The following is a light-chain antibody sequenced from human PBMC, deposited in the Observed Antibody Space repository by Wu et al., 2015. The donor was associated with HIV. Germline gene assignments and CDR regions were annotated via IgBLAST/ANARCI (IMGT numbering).Light chain of an antibody. V-gene: IGKV3-11*01. CDR1: QSVSSY. Sequence: EIVLTQSPATLSLSPGERATLSCRASQSVSSYLAWYQQKPGQAPRLLIYDASNRATGIPARFSGSGSGTDFTLTISSLEPEDFAVYYCQQRSNWPFTFGPGDQSGY. CDR2: DAS. J-gene: IGKJ3*01. CDR3: QQRSNWPFT.